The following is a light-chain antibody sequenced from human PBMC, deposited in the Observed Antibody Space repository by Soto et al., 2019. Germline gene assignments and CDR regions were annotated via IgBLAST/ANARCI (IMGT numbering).Light chain of an antibody. CDR2: EVS. J-gene: IGLJ1*01. Sequence: QSALTQPASVSGSPGQSITISFTGTSSDVGGYNYVSWYQQHPDKAPKLMIYEVSNRPSGVSNRFSGSKPGNTASLTISGLQTEDEADYHCSSYTSSSTPYVFGTGTKLTVL. CDR1: SSDVGGYNY. V-gene: IGLV2-14*01. CDR3: SSYTSSSTPYV.